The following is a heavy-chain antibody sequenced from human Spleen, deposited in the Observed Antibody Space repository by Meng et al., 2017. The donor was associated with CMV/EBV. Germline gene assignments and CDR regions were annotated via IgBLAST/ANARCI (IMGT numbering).Heavy chain of an antibody. Sequence: GESLKISCAASGFTFSDYGMHWVRQAPGKGLEWVAFIRYDGNNKYDGDSVKGRFTISRDNSKNTLYLQMNSLRTEDTAVYYCVAWDDFWRDHYFDYWGQGMLVTVSS. CDR3: VAWDDFWRDHYFDY. J-gene: IGHJ4*02. CDR1: GFTFSDYG. CDR2: IRYDGNNK. D-gene: IGHD3-3*01. V-gene: IGHV3-30*02.